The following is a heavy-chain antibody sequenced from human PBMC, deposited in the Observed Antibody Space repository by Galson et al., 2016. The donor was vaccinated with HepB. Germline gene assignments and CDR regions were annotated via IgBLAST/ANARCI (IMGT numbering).Heavy chain of an antibody. CDR3: VKVGVAGYYFDS. D-gene: IGHD6-19*01. J-gene: IGHJ4*02. V-gene: IGHV3-23*01. Sequence: SLRLSCAASGVIFSNYAMSWVRQAPGMGLEWVSSISGSGDNTYYAQSVEGRFTSSRDNSKSTLYLEMNSLRAEDTAVYYCVKVGVAGYYFDSWGQGTLVTVSS. CDR1: GVIFSNYA. CDR2: ISGSGDNT.